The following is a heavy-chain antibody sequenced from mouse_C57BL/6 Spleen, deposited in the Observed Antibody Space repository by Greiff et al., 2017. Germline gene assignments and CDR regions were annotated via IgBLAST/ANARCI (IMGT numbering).Heavy chain of an antibody. D-gene: IGHD1-1*01. CDR2: IRSKSNNYAT. CDR3: VRQGVVPFDY. CDR1: GFSFNTYA. J-gene: IGHJ2*01. Sequence: EVKLVESGGGLVQPKGSLKLSCAASGFSFNTYAMNWVRQAPGKGLEWVARIRSKSNNYATYYADSVKDRFTISREDSERMLYLQMNNLKTEDTAMYYCVRQGVVPFDYWGQGTTLTVSS. V-gene: IGHV10-1*01.